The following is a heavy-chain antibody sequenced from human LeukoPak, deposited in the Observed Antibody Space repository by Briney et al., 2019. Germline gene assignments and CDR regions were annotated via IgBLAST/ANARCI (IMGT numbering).Heavy chain of an antibody. J-gene: IGHJ3*02. V-gene: IGHV4-59*01. Sequence: SETLSLTCTVSGGSISSYYWSWIRQPPGKGLEWIGYIYYSGSTNYNPSLKSRVTISVDTSKNQFSLKLSSVTAADTAVYYCGLAPGAYYYDSSGYGAFDIWGQGTMVTVSS. CDR3: GLAPGAYYYDSSGYGAFDI. CDR2: IYYSGST. CDR1: GGSISSYY. D-gene: IGHD3-22*01.